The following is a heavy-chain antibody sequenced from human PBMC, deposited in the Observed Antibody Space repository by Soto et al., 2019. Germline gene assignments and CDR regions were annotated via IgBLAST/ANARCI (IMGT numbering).Heavy chain of an antibody. V-gene: IGHV1-69*02. CDR1: GGTFSRYT. D-gene: IGHD3-10*01. CDR3: ARGSTIVRGAPSWFDP. CDR2: IIPIAAIA. Sequence: QVQVVQSGAEVKKPGSSVKVSCKASGGTFSRYTINWVRQAPGQGLEWMGRIIPIAAIANYTQKFQGRVTITVDKPSTTAYMELSSLRSDDTAVYYCARGSTIVRGAPSWFDPWGQGTLVTVSS. J-gene: IGHJ5*02.